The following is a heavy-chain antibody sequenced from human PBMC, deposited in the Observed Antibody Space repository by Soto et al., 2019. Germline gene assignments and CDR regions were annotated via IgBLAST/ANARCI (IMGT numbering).Heavy chain of an antibody. CDR1: GGSISSGSYS. D-gene: IGHD4-17*01. CDR3: ARAHYGDYGYGMDV. J-gene: IGHJ6*02. V-gene: IGHV4-30-2*01. Sequence: QLQLQESGSGLVKPSQTLSLTSAVSGGSISSGSYSWSWIRQPPGKGLEWIGYIYHSGYTYCNPSLKSRVTISVDRSKNQFSLKLSSVTAADTAVYYCARAHYGDYGYGMDVWGQGTTVTVSS. CDR2: IYHSGYT.